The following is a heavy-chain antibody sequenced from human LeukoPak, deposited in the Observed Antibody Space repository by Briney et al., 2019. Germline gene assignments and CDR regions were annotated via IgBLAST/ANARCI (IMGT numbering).Heavy chain of an antibody. J-gene: IGHJ4*02. CDR2: IRYDGSNK. V-gene: IGHV3-30*02. Sequence: GGSLRLSCAASGFSFSSYGMHWVRQAPGKGLEWVAFIRYDGSNKYYADSVKGRFTVSRDNSKNTLYLQMNSLRAEDTAVYYCARQTGSGLFILPGGQGTLVTVSS. CDR3: ARQTGSGLFILP. D-gene: IGHD3/OR15-3a*01. CDR1: GFSFSSYG.